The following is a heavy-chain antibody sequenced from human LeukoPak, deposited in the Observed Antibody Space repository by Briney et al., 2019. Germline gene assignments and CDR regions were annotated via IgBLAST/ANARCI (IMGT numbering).Heavy chain of an antibody. J-gene: IGHJ6*03. CDR2: IYYCGST. V-gene: IGHV4-31*03. D-gene: IGHD2-15*01. CDR3: ARIVASWYYYMDV. CDR1: GGSISSGGYY. Sequence: PSQTLSLTCTVSGGSISSGGYYWSWIRQHPGKGLEWIGDIYYCGSTYYNPSLKSRVPISVDTSKTPFSLKLSSVTAADTAVYYCARIVASWYYYMDVWGKGTTVTVSS.